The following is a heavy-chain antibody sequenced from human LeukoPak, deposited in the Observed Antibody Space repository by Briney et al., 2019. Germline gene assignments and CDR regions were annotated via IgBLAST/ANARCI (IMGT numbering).Heavy chain of an antibody. CDR1: GGSFSGYY. CDR2: IYYSGST. J-gene: IGHJ4*02. D-gene: IGHD4-17*01. V-gene: IGHV4-30-4*01. Sequence: SETLSLTCAVYGGSFSGYYWSWIRQPPGKGLEWIGYIYYSGSTYYNPSLKSRVTISVDTSKNQFSLKLSSVTAADTAVYYCARADYGDYVRLDYWGQGTLVTVSS. CDR3: ARADYGDYVRLDY.